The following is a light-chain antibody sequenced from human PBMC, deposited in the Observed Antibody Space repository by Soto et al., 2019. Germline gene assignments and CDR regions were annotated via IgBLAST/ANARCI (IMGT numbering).Light chain of an antibody. CDR3: QHYNSYGT. J-gene: IGKJ1*01. Sequence: DIQLTQSPSTLSASVGDSVTITCRASQNVTTSMAWYQHKPGRAPKLLIYHASSLEAGVPSRFSGSGSGTEFTLTISSLQPDDFATYYCQHYNSYGTFGQGTKVDIK. CDR2: HAS. CDR1: QNVTTS. V-gene: IGKV1-5*01.